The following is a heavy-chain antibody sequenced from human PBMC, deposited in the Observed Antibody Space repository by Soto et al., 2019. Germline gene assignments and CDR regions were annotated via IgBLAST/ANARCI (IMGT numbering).Heavy chain of an antibody. CDR2: NYLGDSDT. CDR3: ARPKYSSCPDAAFDI. D-gene: IGHD6-19*01. J-gene: IGHJ3*02. CDR1: GYIFTTYW. V-gene: IGHV5-51*01. Sequence: PGESLKISCKGSGYIFTTYWIGRVRQMPGKGLEWMGINYLGDSDTRYSPSFQGQVTISADKSISTAYLQWSSLKASDTAMYYCARPKYSSCPDAAFDIWGQGTTVTVSS.